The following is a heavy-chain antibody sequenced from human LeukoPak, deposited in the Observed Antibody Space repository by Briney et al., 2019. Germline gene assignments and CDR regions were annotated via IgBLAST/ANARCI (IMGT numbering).Heavy chain of an antibody. D-gene: IGHD4-4*01. Sequence: GGSLRLSCAASGFTFSSYAMSWVRQAPGKGLEWVSAISGSGGSTYYADSVKGRFTISRDNSKNTLYLQMNSLRAEDTAVYYCADYSNYIEYFQHWGQGTLVTVSS. V-gene: IGHV3-23*01. J-gene: IGHJ1*01. CDR3: ADYSNYIEYFQH. CDR1: GFTFSSYA. CDR2: ISGSGGST.